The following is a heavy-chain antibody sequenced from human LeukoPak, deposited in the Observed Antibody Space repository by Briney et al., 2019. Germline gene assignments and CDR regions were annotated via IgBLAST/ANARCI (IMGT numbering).Heavy chain of an antibody. Sequence: PGRSLRLSCAASGFTFSTYGMHWVRQAPGKGLQWVAVIWYDGSNKQYADPVKGRFTISRDNSKNTLYLQMNSLRAEDTAVYYCARSRYCSSTSCYGFLDYWGQGTLVTVSS. D-gene: IGHD2-2*01. CDR3: ARSRYCSSTSCYGFLDY. J-gene: IGHJ4*02. V-gene: IGHV3-33*01. CDR2: IWYDGSNK. CDR1: GFTFSTYG.